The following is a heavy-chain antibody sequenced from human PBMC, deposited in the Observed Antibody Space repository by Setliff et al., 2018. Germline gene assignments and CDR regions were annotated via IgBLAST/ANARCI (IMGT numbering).Heavy chain of an antibody. CDR2: IYHGGDT. V-gene: IGHV4-39*07. J-gene: IGHJ6*03. CDR3: ARVSGFLYMDV. D-gene: IGHD3-3*01. CDR1: GGSINSGVYY. Sequence: SETLSLTCTVSGGSINSGVYYWGWIRQPPGKGLEWIGRIYHGGDTYYNPSFESRVSTSVDRSNNQFSLKLNSVTAADTALYYCARVSGFLYMDVWGKGTTVTVSS.